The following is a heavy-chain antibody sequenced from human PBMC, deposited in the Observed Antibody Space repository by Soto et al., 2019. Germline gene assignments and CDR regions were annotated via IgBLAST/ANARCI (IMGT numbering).Heavy chain of an antibody. J-gene: IGHJ4*02. CDR3: AKRSVGYCSGGSCDFDY. Sequence: GGSLRLSCAASGFTFSSYAMSWVRQAPGKGLEWVSAISGSGGSTYYADSVKGRFTISRDNSKNTLYLQMNSLRAEDTAVYYCAKRSVGYCSGGSCDFDYWGQGTLVTVSS. D-gene: IGHD2-15*01. V-gene: IGHV3-23*01. CDR1: GFTFSSYA. CDR2: ISGSGGST.